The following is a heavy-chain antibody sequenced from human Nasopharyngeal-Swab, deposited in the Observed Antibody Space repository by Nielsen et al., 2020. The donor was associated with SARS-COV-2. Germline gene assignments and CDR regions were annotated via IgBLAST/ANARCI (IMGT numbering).Heavy chain of an antibody. CDR1: GVTFSRFW. D-gene: IGHD6-13*01. J-gene: IGHJ5*02. Sequence: GGSLRLSCAASGVTFSRFWMHWVRQAPGRGPVWVARISPDGTSTSYADSVKGRFTISRDNSENTVYLQMNSLRAEDTALYHCARPLSRDSTWTTEANWFDPWGQGTLVTVSS. CDR3: ARPLSRDSTWTTEANWFDP. CDR2: ISPDGTST. V-gene: IGHV3-74*01.